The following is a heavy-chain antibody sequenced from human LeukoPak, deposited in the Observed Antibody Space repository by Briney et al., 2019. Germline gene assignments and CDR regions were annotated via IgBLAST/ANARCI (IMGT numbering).Heavy chain of an antibody. CDR1: GGSFSGYY. D-gene: IGHD3-10*01. V-gene: IGHV4-34*01. CDR2: INHSGST. CDR3: ARHANGIWFGELNNWFDP. J-gene: IGHJ5*02. Sequence: PSETLSLTCAVYGGSFSGYYWSWIRQPPGKGLEWIGEINHSGSTNYNPSLKSRVTISVDTSKNQFSLKLSSVTAADTAVYYCARHANGIWFGELNNWFDPWGQGTLVTVSS.